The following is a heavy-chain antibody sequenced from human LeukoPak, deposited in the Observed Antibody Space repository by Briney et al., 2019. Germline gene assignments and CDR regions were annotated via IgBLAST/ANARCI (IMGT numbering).Heavy chain of an antibody. D-gene: IGHD6-13*01. CDR1: GFTFSSYW. J-gene: IGHJ6*02. CDR3: ARDGGYSSSWYAGYYYYYGMDV. Sequence: GGSLRLSCAASGFTFSSYWMSWVRQAPGKGLEWVANIKQDGSEKYYVDSVKGRFTISRDNAKNSLYLQMNSLRAEDTAVYYCARDGGYSSSWYAGYYYYYGMDVWGQGTTVTVSS. V-gene: IGHV3-7*01. CDR2: IKQDGSEK.